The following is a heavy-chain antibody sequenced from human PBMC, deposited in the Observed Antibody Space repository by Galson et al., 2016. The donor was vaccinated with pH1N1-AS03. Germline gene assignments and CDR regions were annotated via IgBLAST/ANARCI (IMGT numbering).Heavy chain of an antibody. V-gene: IGHV4-38-2*01. CDR2: VYDSGSI. Sequence: SETLSLTCAVSGYSISSGYYWDWIRQPPGMGLEWIGYVYDSGSINYNPSLKSRVTISVDTSKNQFSLKLSSVTAADTAVYYCAKNLATNYYDGRDYSDAFDVWGPGTTVTVSS. CDR3: AKNLATNYYDGRDYSDAFDV. D-gene: IGHD3-22*01. CDR1: GYSISSGYY. J-gene: IGHJ3*01.